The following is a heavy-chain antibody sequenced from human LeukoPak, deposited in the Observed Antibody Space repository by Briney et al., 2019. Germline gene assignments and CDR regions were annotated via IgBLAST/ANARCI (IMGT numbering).Heavy chain of an antibody. D-gene: IGHD6-13*01. CDR3: ARWLAAAGYYYGMDV. J-gene: IGHJ6*02. Sequence: SETLSLTCTVSGGSISSSSYYWGWIRQPPGKGLEWIGSIYYSGSTYYNPSLKSRVTISVDTSKNQFSLKLSSVTAADTAVYYCARWLAAAGYYYGMDVWGQGTTVTVSS. V-gene: IGHV4-39*07. CDR2: IYYSGST. CDR1: GGSISSSSYY.